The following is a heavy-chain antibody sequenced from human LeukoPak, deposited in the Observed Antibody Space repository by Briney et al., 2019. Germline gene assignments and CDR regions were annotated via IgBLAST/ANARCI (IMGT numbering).Heavy chain of an antibody. CDR3: ARGTAGMYSSSVWGLDY. CDR1: GYTFTSYG. J-gene: IGHJ4*02. CDR2: ISAYNGNT. D-gene: IGHD6-6*01. V-gene: IGHV1-18*01. Sequence: ASVKVSCKASGYTFTSYGISWVRQAPGQGLEWMGWISAYNGNTNYAQKFQGRVTITADKSTSTAYMELSSLRSEDTAVYYCARGTAGMYSSSVWGLDYWGQGTLVTVSS.